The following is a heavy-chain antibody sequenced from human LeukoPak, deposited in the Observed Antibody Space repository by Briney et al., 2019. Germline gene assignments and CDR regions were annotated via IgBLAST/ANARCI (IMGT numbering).Heavy chain of an antibody. V-gene: IGHV4-61*02. Sequence: SETLSLTCTVSGGSISSGSYYWRWIRQPAGKGLEWIGRIYTSGSSNYNPSLKSRVTISIDTSKNQFSLKLNSVTAADTAVYYCARDRAAAGSSHYYYYMDVWGKGTTVTVSS. D-gene: IGHD6-13*01. CDR1: GGSISSGSYY. CDR2: IYTSGSS. CDR3: ARDRAAAGSSHYYYYMDV. J-gene: IGHJ6*03.